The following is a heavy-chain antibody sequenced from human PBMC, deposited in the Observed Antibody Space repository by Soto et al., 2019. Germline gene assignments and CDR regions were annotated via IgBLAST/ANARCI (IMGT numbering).Heavy chain of an antibody. CDR2: IYYSGST. CDR1: GGSLSSGGYY. CDR3: AKLPGTSWYFDI. J-gene: IGHJ2*01. D-gene: IGHD2-2*01. V-gene: IGHV4-31*03. Sequence: QVQLQESGPGLVKPSQTLSLTCTVSGGSLSSGGYYCSWIRQHPGKGLEWIGYIYYSGSTYYNPSLKSRVTISVDTSKNQFSLKLSSVTAADTAVYYCAKLPGTSWYFDIWGRGTLVTVSS.